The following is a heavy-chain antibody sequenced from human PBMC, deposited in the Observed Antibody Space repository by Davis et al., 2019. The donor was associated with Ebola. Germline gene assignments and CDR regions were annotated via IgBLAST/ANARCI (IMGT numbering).Heavy chain of an antibody. V-gene: IGHV5-51*01. D-gene: IGHD3-3*01. J-gene: IGHJ4*02. CDR1: GFTFTSFW. CDR2: IYPGDSDT. Sequence: GESLKISCKGSGFTFTSFWIGWVRLVPGKGPAWMGVIYPGDSDTIYSPSFQGQVTMSVDKSITTAYLQWSSLKASDTGIYYCARQSGLREPTWYLDYWGQGTVVTVSS. CDR3: ARQSGLREPTWYLDY.